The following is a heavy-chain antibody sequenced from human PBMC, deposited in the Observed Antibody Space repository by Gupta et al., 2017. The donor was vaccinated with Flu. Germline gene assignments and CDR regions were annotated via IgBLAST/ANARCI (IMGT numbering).Heavy chain of an antibody. J-gene: IGHJ3*02. CDR3: ARDFTREFVPYAFDI. CDR1: GFTFSDYY. CDR2: ISSSSSYT. Sequence: QVQLVESGGGLVKPGGSLRLSCAASGFTFSDYYMSWIRQAPGKGLEWVSYISSSSSYTNYADSVKGRFTISRDNAKNSLYLQMNSLRAEDTAVYYCARDFTREFVPYAFDIWGQGTMVTVSS. D-gene: IGHD3-10*01. V-gene: IGHV3-11*05.